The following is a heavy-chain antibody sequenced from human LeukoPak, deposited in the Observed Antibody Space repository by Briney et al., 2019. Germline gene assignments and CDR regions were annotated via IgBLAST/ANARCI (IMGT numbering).Heavy chain of an antibody. D-gene: IGHD5/OR15-5a*01. CDR1: GFTISSNY. J-gene: IGHJ4*02. V-gene: IGHV3-53*01. CDR2: LFSGGST. Sequence: PGGSLRLSCAASGFTISSNYMSWVRQAPGKGLEWVSVLFSGGSTYYADSVKGRFTISRDNSKNTVYLQMNSLRVEDTAVYYCARGDGVYVYWGQGTLVTVSS. CDR3: ARGDGVYVY.